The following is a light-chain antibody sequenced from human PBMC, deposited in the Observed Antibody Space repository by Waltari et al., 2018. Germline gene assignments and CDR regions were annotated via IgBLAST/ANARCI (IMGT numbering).Light chain of an antibody. CDR2: DVN. J-gene: IGLJ2*01. CDR1: NSDVGTYNY. V-gene: IGLV2-11*01. CDR3: CSYAGSYTYVI. Sequence: QSALTQPRSVSGSPGQSVTISCTGTNSDVGTYNYVSWHQHNPGTAPRLIIYDVNRRLPVVPDGFSGSKSGTTSSLTISGLQDEDGADYYCCSYAGSYTYVIFGGGTKLTVL.